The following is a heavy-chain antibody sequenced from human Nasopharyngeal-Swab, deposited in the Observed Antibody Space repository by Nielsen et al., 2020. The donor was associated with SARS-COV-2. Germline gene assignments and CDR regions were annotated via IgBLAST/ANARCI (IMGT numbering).Heavy chain of an antibody. CDR3: ARSYCDSTRCANAFAI. CDR1: GGSTSSGTYY. J-gene: IGHJ3*02. D-gene: IGHD2-2*01. V-gene: IGHV4-61*02. CDR2: FYTTGSI. Sequence: SETLSLTCTVSGGSTSSGTYYWSWTRQPAGKGLEWIGRFYTTGSIDYNPSLKSRVTISVDTSKNQFSLKLTSVTAADTAVYYCARSYCDSTRCANAFAIWGQGTMVTVSS.